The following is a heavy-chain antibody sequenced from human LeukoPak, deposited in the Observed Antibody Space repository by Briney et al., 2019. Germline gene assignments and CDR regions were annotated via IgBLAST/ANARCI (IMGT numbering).Heavy chain of an antibody. CDR2: IYHSGST. CDR1: GYSISSGYY. D-gene: IGHD5-24*01. V-gene: IGHV4-38-2*01. Sequence: PSETLSLTCAVSGYSISSGYYWGWIRPPPGKGLEWIGSIYHSGSTYYNPSLKSRVTISVDTSKNQSSLKLSSVTAADTAVYYCARQTRDGYNYFDYWGQGTLVTVSS. J-gene: IGHJ4*02. CDR3: ARQTRDGYNYFDY.